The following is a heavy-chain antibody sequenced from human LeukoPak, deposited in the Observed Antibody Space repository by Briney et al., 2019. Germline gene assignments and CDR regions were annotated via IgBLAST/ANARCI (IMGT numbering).Heavy chain of an antibody. Sequence: SETLSLTCTVSGGSINSYYWSWIRQPPGKGLEWIGYIFYTGSTNYNPSLKSRVTISVDTSKNQFSLELSSVTAADTAVYYCARVWNYYDSSGYKNPYFDYWGQGTLVTVSS. D-gene: IGHD3-22*01. J-gene: IGHJ4*02. CDR1: GGSINSYY. V-gene: IGHV4-59*01. CDR3: ARVWNYYDSSGYKNPYFDY. CDR2: IFYTGST.